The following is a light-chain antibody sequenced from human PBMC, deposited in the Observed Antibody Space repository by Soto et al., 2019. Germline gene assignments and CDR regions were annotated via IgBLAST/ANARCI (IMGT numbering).Light chain of an antibody. J-gene: IGLJ1*01. V-gene: IGLV1-44*01. CDR1: SSNIGSNA. Sequence: QSVLTQPPSASGTPGQRVTISCSGSSSNIGSNAVNWYQQLPGTAPKLLIYRNNERPSGVPDRFSVSKSGTSASLAISGLQSEDEADYYCSAWDDSLNGYVFGTGTKLTVL. CDR3: SAWDDSLNGYV. CDR2: RNN.